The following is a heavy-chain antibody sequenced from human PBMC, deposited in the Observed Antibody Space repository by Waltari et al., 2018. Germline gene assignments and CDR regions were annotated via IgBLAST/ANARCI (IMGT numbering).Heavy chain of an antibody. CDR1: GFTFSSYA. CDR3: ARGYMVQGVIPSDY. Sequence: QVQLVESGGGVVQPGRSLRLSCAASGFTFSSYAMHWVRQAPGKGLEWVAVISYDGSNKYYADSVKGRFTISRDNSKNTLYLQMNSLRAEDTAVYYCARGYMVQGVIPSDYWGQGTLVTVSS. V-gene: IGHV3-30-3*01. D-gene: IGHD3-10*01. J-gene: IGHJ4*02. CDR2: ISYDGSNK.